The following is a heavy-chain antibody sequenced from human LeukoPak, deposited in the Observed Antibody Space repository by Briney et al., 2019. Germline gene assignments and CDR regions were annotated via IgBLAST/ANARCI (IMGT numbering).Heavy chain of an antibody. Sequence: SETLSLTCTVSGGSISSYYWSWIRQPPGKGLEWIGYIYYSGSTNYNPSLKSRVTISVDTSKNQFSLKLSSVTAADTAVYYCARDALKGSLAYGSVFDYWGQGTLVTVSS. CDR2: IYYSGST. CDR3: ARDALKGSLAYGSVFDY. J-gene: IGHJ4*02. V-gene: IGHV4-59*01. D-gene: IGHD3-10*01. CDR1: GGSISSYY.